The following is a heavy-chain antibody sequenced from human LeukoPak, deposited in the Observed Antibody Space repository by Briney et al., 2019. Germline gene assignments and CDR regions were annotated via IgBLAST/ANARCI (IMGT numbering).Heavy chain of an antibody. CDR2: ISSSGGST. CDR3: TTYRNGHQ. CDR1: GSTFRNYA. J-gene: IGHJ4*02. D-gene: IGHD1-26*01. V-gene: IGHV3-23*01. Sequence: GGSLRLSCAGSGSTFRNYAMSWVRQAPGKGLEWVSVISSSGGSTYYADSVKGRFTISRDNSKNTLYLQMNSLRAEDTAVYYCTTYRNGHQWGQGTLVTVSS.